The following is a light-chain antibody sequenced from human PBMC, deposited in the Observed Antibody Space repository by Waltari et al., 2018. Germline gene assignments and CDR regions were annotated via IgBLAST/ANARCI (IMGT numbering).Light chain of an antibody. J-gene: IGKJ2*01. Sequence: IVMTQSPDSLPASLGEMATIHCKSSQSVLYNSNNNNYLALYKQKAGQPPKLRIYGASTRESGVPYRFSGSGSGTDFTLTISSLQAEDVAVYYCHQHYDAPHTFGQGTKLEIK. CDR3: HQHYDAPHT. CDR1: QSVLYNSNNNNY. CDR2: GAS. V-gene: IGKV4-1*01.